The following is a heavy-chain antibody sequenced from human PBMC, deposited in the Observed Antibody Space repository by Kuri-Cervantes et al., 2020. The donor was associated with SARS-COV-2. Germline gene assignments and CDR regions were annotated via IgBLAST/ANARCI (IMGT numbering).Heavy chain of an antibody. V-gene: IGHV1-2*02. CDR1: GGTFSSYA. J-gene: IGHJ4*02. CDR3: ARENGDWGLDY. D-gene: IGHD7-27*01. Sequence: ASVKVSCKASGGTFSSYAISWVRQAPGQGLEWMGWINPNSGGTNYAQKFQGRVTMTRDTSISTAYMELSRLRSDNTAVYYCARENGDWGLDYWGQGTLVTVSS. CDR2: INPNSGGT.